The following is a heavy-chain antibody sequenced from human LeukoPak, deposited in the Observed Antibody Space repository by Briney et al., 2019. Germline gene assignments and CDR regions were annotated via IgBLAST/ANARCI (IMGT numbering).Heavy chain of an antibody. CDR2: IKEDGSEK. Sequence: GGSLRLSCAVSGFSFSSYWMTWVRQAPGKGLEWVAKIKEDGSEKYYVDSVKGRFTVSRDNVKNSLFLQMNSLRAEDTAAYYCARLHSAVYYGDAFDIWGQGTMVTVSS. J-gene: IGHJ3*02. CDR3: ARLHSAVYYGDAFDI. D-gene: IGHD3-10*01. CDR1: GFSFSSYW. V-gene: IGHV3-7*03.